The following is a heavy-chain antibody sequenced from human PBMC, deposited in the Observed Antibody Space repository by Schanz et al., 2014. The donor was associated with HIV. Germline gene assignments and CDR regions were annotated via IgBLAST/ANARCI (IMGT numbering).Heavy chain of an antibody. CDR1: GYSFISYD. Sequence: QVQLVQSGAEVKKPGASVKVSCKASGYSFISYDFSWVRQATGQGLEWMGWINPNSGGTNYAQKFQGRVTMTRDTSISTAYMELSRVTSDDTALYFCARAPPRDSSGYYPFDYWGQGTLVTVSS. CDR2: INPNSGGT. V-gene: IGHV1-2*02. D-gene: IGHD3-22*01. J-gene: IGHJ4*02. CDR3: ARAPPRDSSGYYPFDY.